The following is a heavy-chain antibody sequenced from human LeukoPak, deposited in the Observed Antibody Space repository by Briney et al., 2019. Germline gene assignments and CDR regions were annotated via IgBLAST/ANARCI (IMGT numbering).Heavy chain of an antibody. J-gene: IGHJ4*02. Sequence: GGSLGLSCAASGFTFSSYAMSWVRQAPGKGLEWVSAISGSGGSTYYADSVKGRFTISRGNSKNTLYLQMNSLRAEDTAVYYCAKGGLVLLWFGESSSFDYWGQGTLVTVSS. V-gene: IGHV3-23*01. CDR2: ISGSGGST. CDR1: GFTFSSYA. D-gene: IGHD3-10*01. CDR3: AKGGLVLLWFGESSSFDY.